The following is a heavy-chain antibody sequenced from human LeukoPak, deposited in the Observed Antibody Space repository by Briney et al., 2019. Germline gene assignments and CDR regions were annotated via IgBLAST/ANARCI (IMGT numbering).Heavy chain of an antibody. D-gene: IGHD3-22*01. V-gene: IGHV3-23*01. CDR1: GFTFSSYG. Sequence: PGGSLRLSCAASGFTFSSYGMAWVRQAPGKGLEWVSNISGGGRGGSTYYADSVKGRFTISRDNSKNTLYLQMNSLRAEDTAVYYCAKSARRIRMIPVVNIGRPYFDYWGQGTLVTVSS. J-gene: IGHJ4*02. CDR3: AKSARRIRMIPVVNIGRPYFDY. CDR2: ISGGGRGGST.